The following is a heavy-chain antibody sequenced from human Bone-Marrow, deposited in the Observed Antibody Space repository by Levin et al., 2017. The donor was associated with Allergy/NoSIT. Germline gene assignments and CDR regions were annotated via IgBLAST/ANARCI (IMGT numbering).Heavy chain of an antibody. CDR1: GFTFSDSA. V-gene: IGHV3-73*01. Sequence: GESLKISCAASGFTFSDSAMHWVRQASGKGLEWIGRIRNKADNYATIYAASMRGRFAISRDDSKNTAYLQMDSLKIEDTAVYYCARLETSHPHDAFALWGQGTMVTVSA. D-gene: IGHD2-2*01. CDR3: ARLETSHPHDAFAL. J-gene: IGHJ3*01. CDR2: IRNKADNYAT.